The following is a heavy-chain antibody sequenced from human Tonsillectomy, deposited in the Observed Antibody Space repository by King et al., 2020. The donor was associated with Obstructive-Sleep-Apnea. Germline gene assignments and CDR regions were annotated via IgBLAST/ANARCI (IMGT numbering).Heavy chain of an antibody. V-gene: IGHV4-28*01. D-gene: IGHD2/OR15-2a*01. CDR1: GYSISSENW. J-gene: IGHJ4*02. Sequence: QLQESGPGLVKPSDTLSLTCAVSGYSISSENWWGWIRQSPGKGLEWIGYIHYSGNTYYSPSLKSRVTMSVDTSKNQFSLRLTSVTAVDSAIYYCAKTRSGYYPFDCWGLGTLVTVSS. CDR2: IHYSGNT. CDR3: AKTRSGYYPFDC.